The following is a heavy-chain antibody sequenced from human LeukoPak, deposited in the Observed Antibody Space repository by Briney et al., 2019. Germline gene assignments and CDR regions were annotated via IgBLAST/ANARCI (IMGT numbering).Heavy chain of an antibody. D-gene: IGHD2-2*01. CDR1: GVSISSSSYN. CDR3: ASRKIVVVPAANLMTDY. J-gene: IGHJ4*02. Sequence: PSETLSLTCTVSGVSISSSSYNWGWIRQPPGKGLEWIGSVSYSGSTYYTPSLKSRVTISVDTSKNQFSLKLSSVTAADTAVYYCASRKIVVVPAANLMTDYWGQGTLVTVSS. V-gene: IGHV4-39*01. CDR2: VSYSGST.